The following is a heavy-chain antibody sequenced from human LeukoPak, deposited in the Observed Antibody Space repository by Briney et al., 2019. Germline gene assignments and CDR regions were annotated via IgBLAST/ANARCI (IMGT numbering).Heavy chain of an antibody. CDR2: ISSNGGRT. CDR3: ARVFVHDYDSSGFEYYFDF. D-gene: IGHD3-22*01. V-gene: IGHV3-64*01. J-gene: IGHJ4*02. Sequence: GGSLRLSCAASGFTFSRYAMHWVRQAPGKGLEYVSAISSNGGRTYYENSVKGRFTISRDNSKNTLYLQMGSLRAEDMAVYYCARVFVHDYDSSGFEYYFDFWGEGTLVTVPS. CDR1: GFTFSRYA.